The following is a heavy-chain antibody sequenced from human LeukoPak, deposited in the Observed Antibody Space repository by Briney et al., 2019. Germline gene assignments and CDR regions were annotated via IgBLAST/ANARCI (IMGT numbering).Heavy chain of an antibody. CDR1: GFTFRSYA. J-gene: IGHJ4*02. Sequence: GGSLRLSCAASGFTFRSYAMSWVRQAPGKGLEWVSAISDSGGRTYYADSVKGRFTISRDNSKNTLYLQMNSLRAEDTAVYYCGRDYATDIVVVVAAKTPPDYWGQGTLVTVSS. V-gene: IGHV3-23*01. CDR3: GRDYATDIVVVVAAKTPPDY. CDR2: ISDSGGRT. D-gene: IGHD2-15*01.